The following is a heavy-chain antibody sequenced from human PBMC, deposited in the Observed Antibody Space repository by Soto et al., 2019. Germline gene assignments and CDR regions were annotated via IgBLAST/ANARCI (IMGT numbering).Heavy chain of an antibody. CDR3: AREQTYGANSGPDY. J-gene: IGHJ4*02. D-gene: IGHD4-17*01. Sequence: ASVKVSCKASGYTFTGYYMHWVRQAPGQGLEWMGWINPNSGGTNYAQKFQGWVTMTRDTSISTAYMELSRLRSDDTAVYYCAREQTYGANSGPDYWGQGTLVTVSS. CDR2: INPNSGGT. V-gene: IGHV1-2*04. CDR1: GYTFTGYY.